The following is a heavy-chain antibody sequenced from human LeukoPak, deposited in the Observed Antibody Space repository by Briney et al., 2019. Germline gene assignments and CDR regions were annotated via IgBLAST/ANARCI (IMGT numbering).Heavy chain of an antibody. V-gene: IGHV1-2*02. CDR3: ARAKWLQSFNYYYMDV. D-gene: IGHD5-24*01. Sequence: GASVKVSCKASGYTFTGYYMHWVRQAPGQGLEWMGWINPNSGGTNYAQKFQGRVTMTRDTSISTAYMELSRLRSDDTAVYYCARAKWLQSFNYYYMDVWGKGTTVTVSS. J-gene: IGHJ6*03. CDR2: INPNSGGT. CDR1: GYTFTGYY.